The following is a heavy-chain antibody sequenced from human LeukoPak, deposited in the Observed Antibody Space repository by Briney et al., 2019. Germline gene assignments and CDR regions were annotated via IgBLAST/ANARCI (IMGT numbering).Heavy chain of an antibody. CDR1: GGSISPYF. V-gene: IGHV4-59*01. CDR3: ARDDYRGVTNFDP. Sequence: SETLSLTCTVSGGSISPYFWSWIRQPPGKGLEWIGYISYTGSTNYNPSLKSRVTISVDTSKNQFSLQLTSVTAADTAVYYCARDDYRGVTNFDPWGQGTLVTVAS. CDR2: ISYTGST. D-gene: IGHD3-10*01. J-gene: IGHJ5*02.